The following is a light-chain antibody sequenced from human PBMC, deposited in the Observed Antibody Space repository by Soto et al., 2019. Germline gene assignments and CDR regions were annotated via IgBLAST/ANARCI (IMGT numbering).Light chain of an antibody. CDR3: QQSYSTPWT. CDR1: HSISIY. Sequence: DIQMTQSPSSLSASVGDRVTITCRASHSISIYLNWYQQKPGKAPKLLIYAASSLQSGVPSRFSGSGSGTDFTLTISSLQPADFATYYCQQSYSTPWTFGQGTKVEIK. CDR2: AAS. V-gene: IGKV1-39*01. J-gene: IGKJ1*01.